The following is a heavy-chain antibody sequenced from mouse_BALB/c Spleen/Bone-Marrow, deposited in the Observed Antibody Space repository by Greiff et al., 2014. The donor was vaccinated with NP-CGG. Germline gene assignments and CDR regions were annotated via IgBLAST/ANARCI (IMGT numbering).Heavy chain of an antibody. Sequence: VQLQQSGPGLVAPSQSLSITCSVSGFSLPSYGVSWVRQPPGKDLEWLGVIWGDGSTNYHSALISRLNISKDNSKSQVFLKLNSLQTDDTATYYCAKGPNWDGYFDCWGQGTTLTVSS. CDR1: GFSLPSYG. V-gene: IGHV2-3*01. D-gene: IGHD4-1*01. CDR3: AKGPNWDGYFDC. CDR2: IWGDGST. J-gene: IGHJ2*01.